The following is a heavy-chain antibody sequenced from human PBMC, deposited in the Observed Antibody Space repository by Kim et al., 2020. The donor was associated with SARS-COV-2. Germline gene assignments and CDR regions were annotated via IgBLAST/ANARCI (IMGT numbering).Heavy chain of an antibody. CDR2: ITPIDGNT. CDR1: GYTFTSNH. V-gene: IGHV1-46*01. J-gene: IGHJ4*02. Sequence: ASVKASCKASGYTFTSNHMHWVRQAPGQGLEWMGMITPIDGNTRYAQKLQGRVTMTRDTSTSTFYMDLSSLRSEDTAIYYCARDLSGGWSSDFWGQGTLVTVSS. CDR3: ARDLSGGWSSDF. D-gene: IGHD6-19*01.